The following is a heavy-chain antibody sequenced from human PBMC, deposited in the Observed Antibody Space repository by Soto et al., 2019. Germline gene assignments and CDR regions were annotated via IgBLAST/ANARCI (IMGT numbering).Heavy chain of an antibody. CDR1: CYTFTSYG. CDR3: ARSIVVVVAATRVGYMDV. D-gene: IGHD2-15*01. V-gene: IGHV1-18*01. Sequence: ASVKVSCKASCYTFTSYGISWVRQAPGQGLEWMGWINAYNGNTNYSQKFQGRVTITRDTSASTAYMELSSLRSEDTAVYYCARSIVVVVAATRVGYMDVWGKGTTVTVSS. J-gene: IGHJ6*03. CDR2: INAYNGNT.